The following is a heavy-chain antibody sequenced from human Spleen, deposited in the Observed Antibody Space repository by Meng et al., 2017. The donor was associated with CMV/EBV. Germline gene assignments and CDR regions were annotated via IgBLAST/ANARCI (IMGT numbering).Heavy chain of an antibody. V-gene: IGHV3-21*01. J-gene: IGHJ3*02. D-gene: IGHD2-2*01. CDR2: ISSSRSYI. CDR3: ARERLYQPLWGDALDI. Sequence: GESLKISCAPSGFSFSTYTMHWVRQAPGKGLEWVSSISSSRSYIYYADSVKGRFTISRDNAKNSLYLQMTSLRAEDTAVYYCARERLYQPLWGDALDIWGQGTMVTV. CDR1: GFSFSTYT.